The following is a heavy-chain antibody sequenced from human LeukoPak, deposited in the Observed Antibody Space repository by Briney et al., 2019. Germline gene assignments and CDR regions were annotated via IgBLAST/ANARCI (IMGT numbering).Heavy chain of an antibody. V-gene: IGHV3-48*03. D-gene: IGHD5-24*01. J-gene: IGHJ4*02. CDR3: ARRSGRRYEY. Sequence: GGSLRLSCAASGFTFRSYEMNWVGHAPGRGLEWISHISGGVESTVYPDAVKGRFIISRDNTKNSLYLQMNSLRVEDTGVYYCARRSGRRYEYWGQGVLVTVSP. CDR1: GFTFRSYE. CDR2: ISGGVEST.